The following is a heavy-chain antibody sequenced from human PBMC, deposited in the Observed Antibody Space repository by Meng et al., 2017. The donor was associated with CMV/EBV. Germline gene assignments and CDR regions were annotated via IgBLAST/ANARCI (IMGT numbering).Heavy chain of an antibody. D-gene: IGHD3-22*01. J-gene: IGHJ3*02. CDR2: TYYRSKWYN. CDR1: GDSVSSNSAA. V-gene: IGHV6-1*01. Sequence: SQTRSLTCAISGDSVSSNSAAWNWIRQSPSRGLEWLGRTYYRSKWYNDYAVSVKSRITINPDTSKNQFSLQLNSVTPEDTAVYYCARNTYYYDSSGYYLFPDAFDIWGQGTMVTVSS. CDR3: ARNTYYYDSSGYYLFPDAFDI.